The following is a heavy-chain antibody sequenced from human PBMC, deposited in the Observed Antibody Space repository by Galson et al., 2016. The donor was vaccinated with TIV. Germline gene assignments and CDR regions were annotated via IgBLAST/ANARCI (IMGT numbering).Heavy chain of an antibody. V-gene: IGHV3-33*08. CDR3: ARVFADYYVDY. Sequence: SLRLSCAASGFTFGSYGMHWVCQAPGKGLEWVAFIWYDGSDKNYGDSVKGRFTISRDNSKNTLYLQMNSLRAEDTAVYYCARVFADYYVDYWGQGTLVTVSS. CDR1: GFTFGSYG. CDR2: IWYDGSDK. J-gene: IGHJ4*02. D-gene: IGHD3-10*02.